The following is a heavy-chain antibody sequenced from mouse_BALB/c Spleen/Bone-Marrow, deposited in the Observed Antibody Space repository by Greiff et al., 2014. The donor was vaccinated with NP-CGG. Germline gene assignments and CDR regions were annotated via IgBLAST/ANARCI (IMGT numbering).Heavy chain of an antibody. D-gene: IGHD1-1*01. J-gene: IGHJ2*01. Sequence: VKLVESGSVLVRPGASVKLSCKASGYTFTSSWIHWAKLRPGQGLEWIGEIHPNSGNTNYIEKFKGKATLTVDTSSSTAYVDLNSLSSEDSAVYYCARHSSYAWYFDFWGQGTTLTVSS. V-gene: IGHV1S130*01. CDR3: ARHSSYAWYFDF. CDR2: IHPNSGNT. CDR1: GYTFTSSW.